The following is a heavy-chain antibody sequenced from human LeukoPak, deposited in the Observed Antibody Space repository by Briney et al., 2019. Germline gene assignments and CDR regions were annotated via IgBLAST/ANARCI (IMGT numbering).Heavy chain of an antibody. CDR3: ARGGTYYDFWSGSLGY. V-gene: IGHV3-30*04. CDR1: GFTFSSYA. CDR2: ISYDGSNK. J-gene: IGHJ4*02. Sequence: GGSLRLSCAASGFTFSSYAMHWVRQAPGKGLEWVAVISYDGSNKYYADSVKGRFTISRDNSKNTLYLQMNSLRAEDTAVYYCARGGTYYDFWSGSLGYWGQGTLVTVSS. D-gene: IGHD3-3*01.